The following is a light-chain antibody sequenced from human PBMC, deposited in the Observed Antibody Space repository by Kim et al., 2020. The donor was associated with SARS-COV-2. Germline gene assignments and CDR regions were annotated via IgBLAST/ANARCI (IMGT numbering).Light chain of an antibody. J-gene: IGKJ1*01. Sequence: EIVMTQSPATLSVSPGERATLSCRASQTVSRNLAWYQQKPGQAPRLLIYGASTRATGIPARFSGSGSETEFTLTISSLLSEDSAVYYCQHYNNWPPWTFGQGTKLEI. CDR1: QTVSRN. V-gene: IGKV3-15*01. CDR3: QHYNNWPPWT. CDR2: GAS.